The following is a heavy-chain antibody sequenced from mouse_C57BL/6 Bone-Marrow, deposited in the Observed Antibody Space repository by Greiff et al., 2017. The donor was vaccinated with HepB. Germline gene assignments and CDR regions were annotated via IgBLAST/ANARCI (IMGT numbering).Heavy chain of an antibody. CDR3: AREGEGDY. CDR1: GYTFTSDC. J-gene: IGHJ2*01. Sequence: VLLQQSGAELAKPGASVKLSCKASGYTFTSDCMHWVKQRPGQGLEWIGYINPSSGYTKYNQKFKDKVTLTADKSSRTAYMQLSSLTYEDSEVYYCAREGEGDYWGQGPTLAVSS. V-gene: IGHV1-7*01. CDR2: INPSSGYT.